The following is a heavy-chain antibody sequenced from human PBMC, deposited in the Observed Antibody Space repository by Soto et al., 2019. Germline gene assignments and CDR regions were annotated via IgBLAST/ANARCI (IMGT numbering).Heavy chain of an antibody. J-gene: IGHJ4*02. Sequence: QVQLVQSGAEVKRPGSSVKVSCKASGDTFTFYAINWVRQAPGLGLEWMGRINPILSMSNYAQRFQGRVTMTADKSTSTAYMDLSSRRSEDTAIYYCASSYGSGYRAFDYWGQGALVTVSS. CDR2: INPILSMS. CDR3: ASSYGSGYRAFDY. CDR1: GDTFTFYA. D-gene: IGHD3-10*01. V-gene: IGHV1-69*02.